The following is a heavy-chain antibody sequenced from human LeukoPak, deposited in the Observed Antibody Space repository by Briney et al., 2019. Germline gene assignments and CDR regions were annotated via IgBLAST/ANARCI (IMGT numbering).Heavy chain of an antibody. Sequence: ASLKVSCKASGYTFTSFGFSWLRQAPGQGLEWMGWISTYNGNTYYAQKFQGRIALTTDSSTGTAYLELRRLTSDDTAVYYCARDPTSRNGNVRAWFDPWGQGTLVTVSS. CDR1: GYTFTSFG. J-gene: IGHJ5*02. CDR2: ISTYNGNT. D-gene: IGHD1-26*01. CDR3: ARDPTSRNGNVRAWFDP. V-gene: IGHV1-18*01.